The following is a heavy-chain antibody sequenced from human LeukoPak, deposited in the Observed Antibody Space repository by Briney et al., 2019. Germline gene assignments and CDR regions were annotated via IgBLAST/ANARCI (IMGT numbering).Heavy chain of an antibody. V-gene: IGHV4-59*10. CDR2: IYTSGST. CDR3: ASSYYDILTGYSHDY. Sequence: SETLSLTCAVYGGSFSGYYWSWIRQPAGKGLEWIGRIYTSGSTNYNPSLKSRVTMSVDTSKNQFSLKLSSVTAADTAVYYCASSYYDILTGYSHDYWGQGTLVTVSS. D-gene: IGHD3-9*01. CDR1: GGSFSGYY. J-gene: IGHJ4*02.